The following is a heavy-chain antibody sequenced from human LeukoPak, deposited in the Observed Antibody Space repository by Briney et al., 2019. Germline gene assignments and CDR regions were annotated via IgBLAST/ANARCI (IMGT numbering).Heavy chain of an antibody. J-gene: IGHJ5*02. D-gene: IGHD1-1*01. V-gene: IGHV4-39*02. CDR1: DGSISSGYYY. Sequence: SETLSLTCSVSDGSISSGYYYWAWIRQPPGKGPEWIGSIYYSGTTYPNPSLKSRVTISVDTSKNQFSLKLSSVTAADTAVYYCARDRLQLQSWGQGTLVTVSS. CDR2: IYYSGTT. CDR3: ARDRLQLQS.